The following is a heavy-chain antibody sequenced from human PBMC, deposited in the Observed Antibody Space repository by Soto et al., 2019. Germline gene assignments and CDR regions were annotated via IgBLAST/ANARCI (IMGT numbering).Heavy chain of an antibody. Sequence: LRLSCAASGFIFSAYNIDWVRQAPGKGLEWVSSISGSSTDVYYADSVKGRFTISRDNAKNSLYLQMNGLRAEDTAVYYCARGYYSYDGYWYFDLWGRGTLVTVSS. CDR3: ARGYYSYDGYWYFDL. V-gene: IGHV3-21*01. CDR2: ISGSSTDV. J-gene: IGHJ2*01. D-gene: IGHD5-18*01. CDR1: GFIFSAYN.